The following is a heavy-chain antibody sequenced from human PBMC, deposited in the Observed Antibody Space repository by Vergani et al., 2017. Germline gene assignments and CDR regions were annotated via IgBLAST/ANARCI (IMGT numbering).Heavy chain of an antibody. V-gene: IGHV1-69*01. CDR2: IIPIFGTA. CDR3: ARGKYSFYDYGMDV. D-gene: IGHD5-18*01. J-gene: IGHJ6*02. Sequence: QVQLVQSGAEVKKPGSSVKVSCKASGGTFSSYAISWVRQAPGQGLEWMGGIIPIFGTANYAQQFQGRVTITADESTSTAYMELSSLRAEDTAVYYCARGKYSFYDYGMDVWGQGTTVAVSS. CDR1: GGTFSSYA.